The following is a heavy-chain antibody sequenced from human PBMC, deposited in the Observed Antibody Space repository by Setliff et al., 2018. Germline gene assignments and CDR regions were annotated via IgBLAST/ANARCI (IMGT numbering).Heavy chain of an antibody. CDR2: INHSGST. CDR3: ARPYYYDSSGYYYDY. J-gene: IGHJ4*02. D-gene: IGHD3-22*01. V-gene: IGHV4-34*01. Sequence: KPSETLSLTCAVYGGPFSSYYWSWIRQPPGKGLEWIGEINHSGSTNYNPSLKSRVTISVDTSKNQFSLKLSSVTAADTAVYYCARPYYYDSSGYYYDYWGQGTLVTVS. CDR1: GGPFSSYY.